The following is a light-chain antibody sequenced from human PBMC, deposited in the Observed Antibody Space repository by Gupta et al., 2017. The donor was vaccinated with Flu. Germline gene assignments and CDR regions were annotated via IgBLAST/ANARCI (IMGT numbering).Light chain of an antibody. CDR2: GAS. CDR1: RSVRTN. J-gene: IGKJ1*01. Sequence: EILMTQSPATLSVSPGGRATLSCRASRSVRTNLAWYQQKPGQPPRLLIYGASTRATGIPARFSGGGSGTDFTLTISSLESEDSAVYYCQQYDDWPPWTFGQGTKVDIE. V-gene: IGKV3-15*01. CDR3: QQYDDWPPWT.